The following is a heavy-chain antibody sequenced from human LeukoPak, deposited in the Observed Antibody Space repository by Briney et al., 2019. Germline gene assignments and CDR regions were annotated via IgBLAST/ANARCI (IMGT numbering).Heavy chain of an antibody. J-gene: IGHJ4*02. Sequence: ASVKVSCKASGYTFTGYYMHWVRQAPGQGLEWMGRINPNSGGTNYAQKFQGRVTMTRDTSISTAYMELSRLRSDDTAVYYCARDAYSGSYSYYIDYWGQGTLVTVSS. D-gene: IGHD1-26*01. CDR2: INPNSGGT. CDR3: ARDAYSGSYSYYIDY. CDR1: GYTFTGYY. V-gene: IGHV1-2*06.